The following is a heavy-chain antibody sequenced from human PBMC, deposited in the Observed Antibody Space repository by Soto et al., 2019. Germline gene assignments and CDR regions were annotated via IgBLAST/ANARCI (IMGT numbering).Heavy chain of an antibody. V-gene: IGHV3-48*03. CDR1: GFTSSSYE. Sequence: GGSLRLSCAASGFTSSSYEMNWVRQAPGKGLEWVSYISSSGSTIYYADSVKGRFTISRDNAKNSLYLQMNSLRAEDTAVYYCAMTGIVVVPAAIIPGVWGKGTTVTVSS. CDR2: ISSSGSTI. CDR3: AMTGIVVVPAAIIPGV. J-gene: IGHJ6*04. D-gene: IGHD2-2*02.